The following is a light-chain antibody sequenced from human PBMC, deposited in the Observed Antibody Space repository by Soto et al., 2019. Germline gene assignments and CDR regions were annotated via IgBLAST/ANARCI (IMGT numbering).Light chain of an antibody. J-gene: IGKJ1*01. Sequence: DIQMTQSPSSLSPCXGLRDTIAPXXSENIGTSLNWYQQKPGKAPKLLIYAASSLQSGVPSRFSGSGSGTDFTLTISSLQPEDFATYYCQQSYSTPQWTFGQGTKVDNK. CDR2: AAS. CDR3: QQSYSTPQWT. V-gene: IGKV1-39*01. CDR1: ENIGTS.